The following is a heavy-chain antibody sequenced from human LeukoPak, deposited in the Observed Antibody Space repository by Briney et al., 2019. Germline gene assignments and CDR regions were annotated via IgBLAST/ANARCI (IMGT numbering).Heavy chain of an antibody. CDR3: VASSWAYYFDY. D-gene: IGHD6-13*01. V-gene: IGHV3-48*03. J-gene: IGHJ4*02. CDR1: GFTISNYA. CDR2: ISSSGSTI. Sequence: GGSLRLSCAASGFTISNYAMNWVRQAPGKGLEWVSYISSSGSTIYYADSVKGRFTISRDNAKNSQYLQMNSLRVEDTAVYYCVASSWAYYFDYWGQGTLVTVSS.